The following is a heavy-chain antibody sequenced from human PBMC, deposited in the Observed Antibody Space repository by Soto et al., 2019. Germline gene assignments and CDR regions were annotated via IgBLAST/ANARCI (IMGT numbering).Heavy chain of an antibody. CDR1: GFTFSSYS. CDR2: ISSSSSTI. J-gene: IGHJ4*02. D-gene: IGHD6-13*01. V-gene: IGHV3-48*01. Sequence: RLSCAASGFTFSSYSMDWVRQAPGKGLEWVSYISSSSSTIYYADSVKGRFTISRDNSKNTLYLQMNTLTAEDTAVYYCAKASTWYPYFDYWGQGTLVTVSS. CDR3: AKASTWYPYFDY.